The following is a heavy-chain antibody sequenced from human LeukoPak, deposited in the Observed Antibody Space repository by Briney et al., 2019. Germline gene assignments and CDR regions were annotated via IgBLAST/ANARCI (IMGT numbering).Heavy chain of an antibody. J-gene: IGHJ5*02. D-gene: IGHD3-22*01. CDR3: AKGGSGYFADL. CDR2: ISNDGGGT. CDR1: GFIFNNYG. Sequence: GGSLRLSCAASGFIFNNYGLIWVRQAPGKGPQWVSAISNDGGGTTYADFVKGWFTISRDNSKNTLFLHMNSLRAEDTALYYCAKGGSGYFADLWGQGTLVTVSS. V-gene: IGHV3-23*01.